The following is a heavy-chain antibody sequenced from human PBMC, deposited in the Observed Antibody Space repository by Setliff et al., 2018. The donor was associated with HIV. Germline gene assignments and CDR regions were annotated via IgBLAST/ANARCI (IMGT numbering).Heavy chain of an antibody. CDR3: ATSRVVRRVPLPFDY. J-gene: IGHJ4*01. CDR1: RYTFTDYY. CDR2: SDPVNGET. Sequence: ASVKVSCKASRYTFTDYYIHWVQQAPGKGLEWMRRSDPVNGETTYAENFQGRVAITADTTTDTAYLKLSSLKSDDTAVYYCATSRVVRRVPLPFDYWGQVTLVTVSS. V-gene: IGHV1-69-2*01. D-gene: IGHD3-10*01.